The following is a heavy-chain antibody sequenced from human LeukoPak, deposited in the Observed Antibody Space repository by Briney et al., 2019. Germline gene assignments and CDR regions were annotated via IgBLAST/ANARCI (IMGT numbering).Heavy chain of an antibody. D-gene: IGHD2-15*01. CDR2: TYYRSKWYN. J-gene: IGHJ4*02. V-gene: IGHV6-1*01. CDR1: GDSVSSNSAA. CDR3: AREGYCSGGSCYAAEGY. Sequence: SQTLSLTCAISGDSVSSNSAAWNWIRQSPSRGLEWLGRTYYRSKWYNDYAVSVKSRITINPDTSKNQFSLQLNSVTPEDTAVYYCAREGYCSGGSCYAAEGYWGQGTLVTVSS.